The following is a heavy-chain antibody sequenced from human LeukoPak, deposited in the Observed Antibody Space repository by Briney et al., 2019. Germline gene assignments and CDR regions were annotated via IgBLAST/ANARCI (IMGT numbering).Heavy chain of an antibody. V-gene: IGHV4-30-4*01. CDR3: ARALTTVTTKYWFDP. CDR1: GGSISSGDYY. CDR2: IYYSGST. Sequence: PSQTLSLTCTVSGGSISSGDYYWSWIRQPPGKGLEWIGYIYYSGSTYYNPSLKSRVTISVDTSKNQFSLKLSSVTAADTAVYYCARALTTVTTKYWFDPWGQGALVTVSS. J-gene: IGHJ5*02. D-gene: IGHD4-17*01.